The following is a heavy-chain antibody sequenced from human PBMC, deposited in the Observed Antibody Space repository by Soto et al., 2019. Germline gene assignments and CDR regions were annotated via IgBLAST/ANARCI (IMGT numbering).Heavy chain of an antibody. CDR3: ARAGGLLVDY. D-gene: IGHD1-26*01. V-gene: IGHV3-30-3*01. J-gene: IGHJ4*02. CDR2: KTYDGSNK. CDR1: GFMLSSYA. Sequence: QVQLVESGGGVVQPGRSLRLPCAASGFMLSSYAMHWVRQAPGKGLEWVAVKTYDGSNKYYADSVKGRFTISRDNSKNTLYLQMNSLRAEDTAVYYCARAGGLLVDYWGQGTLVTVSS.